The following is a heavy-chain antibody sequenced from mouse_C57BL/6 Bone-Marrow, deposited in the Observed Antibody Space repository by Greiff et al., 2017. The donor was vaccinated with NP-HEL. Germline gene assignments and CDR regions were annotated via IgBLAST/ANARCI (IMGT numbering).Heavy chain of an antibody. CDR1: GFNIKDDY. J-gene: IGHJ1*03. V-gene: IGHV14-4*01. CDR3: TNGNYEGYWYFDV. Sequence: EVQLVESGAELVRPGASVKLSCTASGFNIKDDYMHWVKQRPEQGLEWIGWIDPENGDTEYASKFQGKATITADTSSNTAYLQLSSLTSEDTAVYYCTNGNYEGYWYFDVWGTGTTVTVSS. CDR2: IDPENGDT. D-gene: IGHD2-1*01.